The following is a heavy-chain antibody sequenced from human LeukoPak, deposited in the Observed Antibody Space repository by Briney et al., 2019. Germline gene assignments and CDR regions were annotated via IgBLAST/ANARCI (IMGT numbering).Heavy chain of an antibody. CDR3: ASKSTQSAFDI. V-gene: IGHV3-21*01. D-gene: IGHD4-11*01. CDR1: GFTFSSYS. Sequence: GGSLRLSCAASGFTFSSYSMNWVRQAPGKGLEWVSSISSSSSYIYYADSVKGRFTISRDNAKNSPYLQMNSLRAEDTAVYYCASKSTQSAFDIWGQGTMVTVSS. CDR2: ISSSSSYI. J-gene: IGHJ3*02.